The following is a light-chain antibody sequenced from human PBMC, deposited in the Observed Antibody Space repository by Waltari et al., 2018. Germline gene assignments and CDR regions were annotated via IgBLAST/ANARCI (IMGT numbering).Light chain of an antibody. CDR3: LQYKSYPWT. V-gene: IGKV1-5*03. Sequence: DTQVTQSPSTLSASVGDRVTITCRASQSIVVWLAWYQQKPGKAPRLLISKAAYWESGGPSRCSGSGSGTEVTLTISSLQADDFATYYCLQYKSYPWTFGQGTKVEIK. CDR2: KAA. CDR1: QSIVVW. J-gene: IGKJ1*01.